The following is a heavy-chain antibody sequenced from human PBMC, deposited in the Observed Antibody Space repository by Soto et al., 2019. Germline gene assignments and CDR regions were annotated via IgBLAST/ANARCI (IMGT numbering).Heavy chain of an antibody. CDR3: AIDSDYDFWSGHQFDP. CDR1: GGTFSSYA. Sequence: SVKVSCKASGGTFSSYAISWVRQAPGQGLEWMGGIIPIFGTANYAQKFQGRVTITADESTSTAYMELSSLRSEDTAVYYCAIDSDYDFWSGHQFDPWGQGTLVTVS. CDR2: IIPIFGTA. D-gene: IGHD3-3*01. V-gene: IGHV1-69*13. J-gene: IGHJ5*02.